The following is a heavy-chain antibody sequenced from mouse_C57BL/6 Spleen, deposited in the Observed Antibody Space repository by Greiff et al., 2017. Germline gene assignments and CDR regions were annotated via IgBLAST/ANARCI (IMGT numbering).Heavy chain of an antibody. CDR1: GYTFTSYW. Sequence: VQLQQPGTELVKPGASVKLSCKASGYTFTSYWMHWVKQRPGQGLEWIGNINPSNGGTNYNEKFKSKATLTVDKSSSTAYMQLSSLTSEDSAVYYCARGELGKGPWFAYWGQGTLVTVSA. V-gene: IGHV1-53*01. CDR2: INPSNGGT. CDR3: ARGELGKGPWFAY. J-gene: IGHJ3*01. D-gene: IGHD4-1*01.